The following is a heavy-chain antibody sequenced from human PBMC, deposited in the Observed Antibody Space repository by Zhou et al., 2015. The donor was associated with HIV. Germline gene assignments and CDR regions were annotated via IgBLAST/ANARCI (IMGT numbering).Heavy chain of an antibody. J-gene: IGHJ6*02. Sequence: QVQLVQSGAEVKKPGSSVKVSCKASGGTFSSYAISWVRQAPGQGLEWMGGIIPIFGTANYAQKFQGRVTITADESTSTAYMELRSLRSDDTAVYYCARDQQRRPNYYYYGMDVWGQGTTVTVSS. CDR3: ARDQQRRPNYYYYGMDV. D-gene: IGHD6-13*01. CDR1: GGTFSSYA. V-gene: IGHV1-69*12. CDR2: IIPIFGTA.